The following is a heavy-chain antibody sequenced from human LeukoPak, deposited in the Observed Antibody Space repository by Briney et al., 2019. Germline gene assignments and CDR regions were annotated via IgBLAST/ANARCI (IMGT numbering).Heavy chain of an antibody. CDR1: GFTFSNYG. CDR3: ARTTYYYDSGSYYVIDY. D-gene: IGHD3-10*01. J-gene: IGHJ4*02. V-gene: IGHV3-30*03. Sequence: GGSLRLSCAASGFTFSNYGIHWVRQAPGKGLEWVAVISYDGNNKYYADSVKGRFTISRDNSNNTLFLQMNSLRAEDTAVYYCARTTYYYDSGSYYVIDYWGQGTLVTVSS. CDR2: ISYDGNNK.